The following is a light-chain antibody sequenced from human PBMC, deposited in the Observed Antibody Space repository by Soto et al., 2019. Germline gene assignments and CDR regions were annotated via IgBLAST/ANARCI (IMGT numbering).Light chain of an antibody. V-gene: IGKV3-11*01. CDR1: QSVSRY. Sequence: EIVLTQSPATLSLSPGDTATLSCRASQSVSRYLAWYQQKPGQAPGLLIYDASNRATAIPARFSGSGSGTDFTLTIGSLEPEDVAVYYCQHRSNWPRTFGQGTKVEIK. CDR2: DAS. J-gene: IGKJ2*01. CDR3: QHRSNWPRT.